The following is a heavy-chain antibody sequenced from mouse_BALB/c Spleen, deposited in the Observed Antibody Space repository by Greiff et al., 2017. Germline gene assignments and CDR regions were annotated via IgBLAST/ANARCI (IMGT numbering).Heavy chain of an antibody. CDR2: INPSTGYT. V-gene: IGHV1-7*01. CDR1: GYTFTSYW. J-gene: IGHJ3*01. D-gene: IGHD1-1*02. CDR3: ASGGNYGEKFAY. Sequence: QVQLKESGAELAKPGASVKMSCKASGYTFTSYWMHWVKQRPGQGLEWIGYINPSTGYTEYNQKFKDKATLTADKSSSTAYMQLSSLTSEDSAVYYCASGGNYGEKFAYWGQGTLVTVSA.